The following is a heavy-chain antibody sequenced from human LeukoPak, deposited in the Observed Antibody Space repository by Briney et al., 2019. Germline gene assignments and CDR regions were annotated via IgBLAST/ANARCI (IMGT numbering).Heavy chain of an antibody. V-gene: IGHV1-46*01. CDR3: ARDLSGLSEGPFDP. CDR2: INPSGGST. Sequence: GASVKVSFRASGYTFTIYYMHWVRQAPGQGREWMGVINPSGGSTSYAQKFQGRVTMTRDTSTSTVYMELSSLRSEDTAVYYCARDLSGLSEGPFDPWGQGTLVTVSS. J-gene: IGHJ5*02. CDR1: GYTFTIYY. D-gene: IGHD6-19*01.